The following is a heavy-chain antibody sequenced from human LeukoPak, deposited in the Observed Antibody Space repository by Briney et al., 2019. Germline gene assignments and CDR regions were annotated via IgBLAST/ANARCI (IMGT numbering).Heavy chain of an antibody. CDR1: GFTFSSYS. Sequence: PGGSLRLSCAASGFTFSSYSMNWVRQAPGKGLEWVSYISSSSSTIYYADSVKGRFTIYRDNAKNSLYLQMNSLRAEDTAVYYCARDMTSLGMYYYGMDVWGQGTTVTVSS. CDR3: ARDMTSLGMYYYGMDV. CDR2: ISSSSSTI. D-gene: IGHD7-27*01. V-gene: IGHV3-48*01. J-gene: IGHJ6*02.